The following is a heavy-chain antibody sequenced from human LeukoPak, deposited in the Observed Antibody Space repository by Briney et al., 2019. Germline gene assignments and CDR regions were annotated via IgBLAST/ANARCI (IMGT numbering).Heavy chain of an antibody. J-gene: IGHJ4*02. D-gene: IGHD5-24*01. CDR2: IWYDGSNI. V-gene: IGHV3-33*01. CDR3: AREPTTLNGYSVSRRHHYFDH. Sequence: GGSLRLSCAASGFTFSSYDMHWVRQAPGKGLEWVAVIWYDGSNINYGDSVRGRFAISRDNSRNTLYLQMNSLRAEDTALYYCAREPTTLNGYSVSRRHHYFDHWGQGALVIVSS. CDR1: GFTFSSYD.